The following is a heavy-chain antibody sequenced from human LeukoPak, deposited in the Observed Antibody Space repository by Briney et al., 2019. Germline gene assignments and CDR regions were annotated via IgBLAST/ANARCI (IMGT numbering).Heavy chain of an antibody. J-gene: IGHJ5*02. CDR2: IIPIFGTA. D-gene: IGHD2-2*01. V-gene: IGHV1-69*13. Sequence: SVKVSCKASGYSFTDYYMHWVRQAPGQGLEWMGGIIPIFGTANYAQKFQGRVTITADESTSTAYMELSSLRSEDTAVYYCARDPQWSSTSLNWFDPWGQGTLVTVSS. CDR1: GYSFTDYY. CDR3: ARDPQWSSTSLNWFDP.